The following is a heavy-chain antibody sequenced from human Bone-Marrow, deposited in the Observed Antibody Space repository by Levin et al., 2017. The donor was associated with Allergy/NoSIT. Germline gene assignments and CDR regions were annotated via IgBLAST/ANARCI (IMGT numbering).Heavy chain of an antibody. CDR3: VHISGSWSSLFQH. J-gene: IGHJ1*01. CDR2: ISWDDDK. D-gene: IGHD6-13*01. CDR1: GFSLSTIGMA. V-gene: IGHV2-5*02. Sequence: SGPTLVKPTQTLTLTCTFSGFSLSTIGMAVTWIRQPPGKALEWLGLISWDDDKLYSPSLKRRLTISKDTSKNEVVLTMTNMNPVDTGTYYCVHISGSWSSLFQHWGQGTQVTVSS.